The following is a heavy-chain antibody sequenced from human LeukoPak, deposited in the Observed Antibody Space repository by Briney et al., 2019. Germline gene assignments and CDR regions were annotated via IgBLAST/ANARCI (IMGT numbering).Heavy chain of an antibody. CDR3: ARDTLGEGEDANYAVYYFDY. Sequence: PGGSLRLSCAASGFTFRIYGMYWVRQAPGKGLEWVAFIRYDGSEKYYADSAKGRFTISRDNSKNTLYLQMKSLRPEDTAVYYCARDTLGEGEDANYAVYYFDYWGQGTPVTVSS. V-gene: IGHV3-30*02. CDR1: GFTFRIYG. D-gene: IGHD3-10*01. J-gene: IGHJ4*02. CDR2: IRYDGSEK.